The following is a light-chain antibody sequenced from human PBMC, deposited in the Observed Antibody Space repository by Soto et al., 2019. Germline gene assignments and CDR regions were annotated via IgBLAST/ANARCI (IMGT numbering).Light chain of an antibody. CDR3: QQRSNWIT. CDR2: DAS. V-gene: IGKV3-11*01. CDR1: QSINNY. J-gene: IGKJ5*01. Sequence: SPATLSLSPGERATLSCRASQSINNYLAWFQQKPGQAPRLLIYDASNRATGIPGRFSGSGSGTDFTLTISSLEPEDFAVYYCQQRSNWITFGQGTRLEIK.